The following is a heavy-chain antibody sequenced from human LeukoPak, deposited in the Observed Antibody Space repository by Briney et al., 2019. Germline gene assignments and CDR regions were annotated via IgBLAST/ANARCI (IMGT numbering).Heavy chain of an antibody. CDR3: ASPRCWNDCDAFDI. J-gene: IGHJ3*02. CDR1: GGSFSGYY. CDR2: INHSGST. V-gene: IGHV4-34*01. Sequence: PSETLSLTCAVYGGSFSGYYWSWIRQPPGKGLEWIGEINHSGSTNYNPSLKSRVTISVDTSKNQFSLKLSSVTAADTAVYYCASPRCWNDCDAFDIWGQGTMVTVSS. D-gene: IGHD1-1*01.